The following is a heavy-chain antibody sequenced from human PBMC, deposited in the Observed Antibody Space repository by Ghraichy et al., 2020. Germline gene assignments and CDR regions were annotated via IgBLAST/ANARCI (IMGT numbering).Heavy chain of an antibody. J-gene: IGHJ6*03. CDR2: IYYSGIT. Sequence: SETLSLTCTVSGGSISSSSYYWDWIRQPPGKGLEWIGSIYYSGITYYNPSLKSRVTISVDSSKNQFSLKLSSVTAADTAVYYCASRNYYYYYMDVWGKGTTVTVSS. V-gene: IGHV4-39*07. CDR1: GGSISSSSYY. CDR3: ASRNYYYYYMDV.